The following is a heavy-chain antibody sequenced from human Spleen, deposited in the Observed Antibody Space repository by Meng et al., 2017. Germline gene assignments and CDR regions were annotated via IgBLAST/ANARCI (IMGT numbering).Heavy chain of an antibody. CDR1: GGSFSGFY. CDR3: AREAYSTSLSSATGFDY. V-gene: IGHV4-34*01. J-gene: IGHJ4*02. CDR2: INHSGST. Sequence: QVQLRQWGAGLLKPSETLSLTCAVYGGSFSGFYWNWFRQPPGKGLEWIAEINHSGSTNINPSLKSRVTILAETSKNQFSLKVRSVTAADTAVYYCAREAYSTSLSSATGFDYWGQGTLVTVSS. D-gene: IGHD6-13*01.